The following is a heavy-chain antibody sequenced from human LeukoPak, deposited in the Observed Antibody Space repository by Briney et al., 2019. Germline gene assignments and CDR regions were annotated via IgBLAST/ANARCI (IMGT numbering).Heavy chain of an antibody. D-gene: IGHD2-15*01. CDR3: AKQLGYCSDGSCYFPY. CDR2: ISGSGGST. J-gene: IGHJ4*02. CDR1: GFTFSSYA. Sequence: QPGGSLRLSCAASGFTFSSYAMSWVRQAPGKGVEWVSAISGSGGSTYYADSVKGRFTISRDNSKSTLCLQMNSLRAEDTAVYYCAKQLGYCSDGSCYFPYWGQGTLVTVSS. V-gene: IGHV3-23*01.